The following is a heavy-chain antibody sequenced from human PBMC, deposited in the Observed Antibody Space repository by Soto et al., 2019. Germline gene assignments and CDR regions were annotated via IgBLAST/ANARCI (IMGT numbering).Heavy chain of an antibody. Sequence: VQLVESGGGLVKPGGSLRLSCAASGFTFSSYSMNWVRQAPGKGLEWVSSISSSSSYIYYADSVKGRFTISRDNAKNSLYLQMNGLRAEDTAVYYCARVGGQLVPGFDYWGQGTLVTVSS. V-gene: IGHV3-21*01. D-gene: IGHD6-6*01. CDR3: ARVGGQLVPGFDY. J-gene: IGHJ4*02. CDR1: GFTFSSYS. CDR2: ISSSSSYI.